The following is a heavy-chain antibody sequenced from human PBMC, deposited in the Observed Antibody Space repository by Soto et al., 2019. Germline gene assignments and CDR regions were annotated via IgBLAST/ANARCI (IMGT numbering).Heavy chain of an antibody. CDR1: GFTFSDAW. CDR3: NTDSIFTGQLVRMDN. V-gene: IGHV3-15*07. D-gene: IGHD3-9*01. CDR2: IKSKVDGGTT. Sequence: PGGSLRLSCAASGFTFSDAWINWVRQAPGKGLEWVGRIKSKVDGGTTDFAAPVKGRFAISRDDSRDMVYMEMYSLKTDDTAVYYCNTDSIFTGQLVRMDNWGHGTLVTVSS. J-gene: IGHJ4*01.